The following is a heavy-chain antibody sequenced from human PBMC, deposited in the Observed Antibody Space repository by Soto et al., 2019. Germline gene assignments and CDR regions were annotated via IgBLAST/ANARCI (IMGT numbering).Heavy chain of an antibody. D-gene: IGHD3-16*01. CDR2: LSHSDGST. CDR1: GFIFSDYD. Sequence: EVQLLESGGGWVQPGGSLRLSCAASGFIFSDYDMDWVRQTPGRGLEWVSSLSHSDGSTYYADSVQGRFTISRDYSNNTLQRQMNSLRAEDTAVYYCAKRGTRYFYGMDVWGQGTTVTVSS. J-gene: IGHJ6*02. CDR3: AKRGTRYFYGMDV. V-gene: IGHV3-23*01.